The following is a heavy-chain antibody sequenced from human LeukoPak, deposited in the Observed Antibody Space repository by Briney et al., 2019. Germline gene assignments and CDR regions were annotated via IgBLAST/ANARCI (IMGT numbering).Heavy chain of an antibody. D-gene: IGHD6-13*01. CDR1: GGSISSYY. V-gene: IGHV4-59*01. J-gene: IGHJ4*02. Sequence: SETLSLTCTVSGGSISSYYWSWIRQLPGKGLEWIGYIYYSGSTNYNPSLKSRVTISVDTSKNQFSLKLSSVTAADTAVYYCARVAARAAVRPYYFDYWGQGTLVTVSS. CDR3: ARVAARAAVRPYYFDY. CDR2: IYYSGST.